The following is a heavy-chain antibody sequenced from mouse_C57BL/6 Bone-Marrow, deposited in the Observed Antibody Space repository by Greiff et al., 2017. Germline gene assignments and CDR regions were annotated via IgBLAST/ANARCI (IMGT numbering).Heavy chain of an antibody. D-gene: IGHD2-14*01. CDR3: ARYYRYDFDY. CDR2: IDPSDSYT. Sequence: QVQLQQPGAELVKPGASVKLSCKASGYTFTSYWMQWVKQRPGQGLEWIGEIDPSDSYTNYNEKFKGKATFTADTSSNTAYMQLSSLTSEDSAVYYCARYYRYDFDYWGQGTTLTVSS. J-gene: IGHJ2*01. V-gene: IGHV1-50*01. CDR1: GYTFTSYW.